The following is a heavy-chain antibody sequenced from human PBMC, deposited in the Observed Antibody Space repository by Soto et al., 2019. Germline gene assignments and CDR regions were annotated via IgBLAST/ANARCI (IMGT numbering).Heavy chain of an antibody. CDR2: ISAYNGNT. D-gene: IGHD2-2*01. CDR1: GYTFTSYG. CDR3: ARGKRGAYCSSTSCFYGMDV. V-gene: IGHV1-18*01. J-gene: IGHJ6*02. Sequence: QVQLVQSGAEVKKPGASVKVSCKASGYTFTSYGISWVRQAPGQXXXXXGWISAYNGNTNYAQKLQGRVTMTTDTSXXTXXXXXXXXXXXXXXXXYCARGKRGAYCSSTSCFYGMDVWGQGTTVTVSS.